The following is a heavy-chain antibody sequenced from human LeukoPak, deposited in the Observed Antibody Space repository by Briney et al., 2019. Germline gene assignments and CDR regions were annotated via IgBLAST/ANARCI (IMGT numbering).Heavy chain of an antibody. CDR3: AREFELDYDFWSGYYSAFDI. CDR1: GYTFTSYG. CDR2: ISAYNGNT. Sequence: RGASVKVSCKASGYTFTSYGISWVRQAPGQGLEWMGWISAYNGNTNYAQKLQGRVTMTTDTSTSTAYMELRSLRSDDTAVYYCAREFELDYDFWSGYYSAFDIWGQGTMVTVSS. V-gene: IGHV1-18*01. J-gene: IGHJ3*02. D-gene: IGHD3-3*01.